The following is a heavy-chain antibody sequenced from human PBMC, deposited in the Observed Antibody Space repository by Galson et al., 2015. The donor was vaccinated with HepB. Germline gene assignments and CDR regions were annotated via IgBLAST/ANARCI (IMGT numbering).Heavy chain of an antibody. D-gene: IGHD6-19*01. CDR3: AREGRIAVAATRDYYYYYGMDV. CDR2: ISYDGSNK. J-gene: IGHJ6*02. Sequence: SLRLSCAASGFTFSSYAMHWVRQAPGKGLEWVAVISYDGSNKYYADSVKGRFTISRDNSKNTLYLQMNSLRAEDTAVYYCAREGRIAVAATRDYYYYYGMDVWGQGTTVTVSS. V-gene: IGHV3-30*04. CDR1: GFTFSSYA.